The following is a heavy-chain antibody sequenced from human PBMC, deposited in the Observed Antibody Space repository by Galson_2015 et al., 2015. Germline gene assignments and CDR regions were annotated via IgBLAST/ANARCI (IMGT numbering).Heavy chain of an antibody. CDR3: AQSTWIGGMGYFDS. Sequence: PALVKPTQTLTLACTFSGFSLTTSGVGVGWIRQPPGKALEWLALIYWDDDKRYSPSLMNRLTIAKGTSESQVVLTMTNMDPVDTATYYCAQSTWIGGMGYFDSWGQGMLVTVSS. CDR1: GFSLTTSGVG. J-gene: IGHJ4*02. D-gene: IGHD3-10*01. CDR2: IYWDDDK. V-gene: IGHV2-5*02.